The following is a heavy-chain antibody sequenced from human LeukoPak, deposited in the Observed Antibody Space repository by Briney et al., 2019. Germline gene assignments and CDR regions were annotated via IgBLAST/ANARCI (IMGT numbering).Heavy chain of an antibody. J-gene: IGHJ4*02. CDR1: GYTFTGYY. Sequence: ASVKVSCKASGYTFTGYYMHWVRQAPGQGLEWMGWINPNSGGTNYAQKFQGRVTMTRDTSISTAYMELSRLRSDDTAVYFCARVWIVIVVYEGFEYWGQGTLVTVSS. CDR2: INPNSGGT. V-gene: IGHV1-2*02. CDR3: ARVWIVIVVYEGFEY. D-gene: IGHD2-8*01.